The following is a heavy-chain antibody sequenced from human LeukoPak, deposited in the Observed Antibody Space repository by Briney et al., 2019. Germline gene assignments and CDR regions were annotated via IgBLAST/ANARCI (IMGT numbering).Heavy chain of an antibody. CDR1: GFTFSTYW. CDR2: IRQDGSEK. D-gene: IGHD2-15*01. J-gene: IGHJ4*02. V-gene: IGHV3-7*01. Sequence: GGSLRLSCAASGFTFSTYWMSWVRQAPGKGLEWVANIRQDGSEKYYVDSVKGRFTISRDNAKNSLFLQMNSLRVEDTAVYYCATDPRPYCSGNSCYSADRFDFWGQGTLVTVSS. CDR3: ATDPRPYCSGNSCYSADRFDF.